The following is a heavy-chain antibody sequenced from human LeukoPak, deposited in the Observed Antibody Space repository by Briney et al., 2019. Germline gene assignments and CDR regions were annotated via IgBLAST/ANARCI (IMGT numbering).Heavy chain of an antibody. CDR3: ARANCGGTCFLIDY. D-gene: IGHD2-15*01. V-gene: IGHV3-30*04. CDR2: ISYDGDTQ. CDR1: GFTFSNYA. J-gene: IGHJ4*02. Sequence: GGSLRLSCAASGFTFSNYAMHWVRQAPGKGLEWVAVISYDGDTQYYKDSLRSRFTISRDNSKNTLYLHMNSLGAEDTAVYCCARANCGGTCFLIDYWGQGILVTVSS.